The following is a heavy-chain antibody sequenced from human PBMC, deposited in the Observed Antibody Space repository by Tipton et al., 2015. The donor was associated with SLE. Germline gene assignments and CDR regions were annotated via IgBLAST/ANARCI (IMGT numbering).Heavy chain of an antibody. CDR3: AREVNVADDSDAFDI. V-gene: IGHV4-39*07. D-gene: IGHD1-1*01. CDR2: IYYSGIT. CDR1: GGSISSSDYY. Sequence: PGLVKPSETLSLTCTVSGGSISSSDYYWVWIRQSPGKGLEWIGNIYYSGITYNNPSLKSRVTISLDTSKNQFSLRLSSVTAADTGMYYCAREVNVADDSDAFDIWGRGTVVTVS. J-gene: IGHJ3*02.